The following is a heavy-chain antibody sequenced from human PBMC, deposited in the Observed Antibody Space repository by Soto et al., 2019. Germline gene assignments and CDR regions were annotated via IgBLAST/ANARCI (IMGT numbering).Heavy chain of an antibody. Sequence: QVQLVQSGAEVKKPGSSVKVSCKASGGTFSSYAISWVRQAPGQGLEWMGGIIPIFGTANYAQKFQGRVTITADDSTSTAYMELSSLRSEDTAVYYCATEAYCGGDCSSYYYYGMDVWGQGTTDTVSS. J-gene: IGHJ6*02. D-gene: IGHD2-21*02. CDR3: ATEAYCGGDCSSYYYYGMDV. CDR2: IIPIFGTA. V-gene: IGHV1-69*01. CDR1: GGTFSSYA.